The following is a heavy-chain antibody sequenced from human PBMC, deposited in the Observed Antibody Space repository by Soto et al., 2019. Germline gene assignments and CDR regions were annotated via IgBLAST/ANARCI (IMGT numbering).Heavy chain of an antibody. V-gene: IGHV3-23*01. J-gene: IGHJ4*02. CDR2: ISGSGGST. CDR3: AKRPLRDTTFDY. Sequence: PGGSLRLSCAASGFTFSSYAMSWVRQAPGKGLEWVSAISGSGGSTYYADSVKGRFTISRDNSKNTLYLQMNSLRAEDTALYYCAKRPLRDTTFDYWGQGTLVTVSS. CDR1: GFTFSSYA. D-gene: IGHD1-26*01.